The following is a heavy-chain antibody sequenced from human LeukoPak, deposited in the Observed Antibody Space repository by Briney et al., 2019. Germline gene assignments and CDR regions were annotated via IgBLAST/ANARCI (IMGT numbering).Heavy chain of an antibody. Sequence: GGSLRLSCAASGFTFSSYSMNWVRQAPGKGLEWVSSISSSSSYIYYADSAKGRFTISRDNAKNSLYLQINSLRAEDTAVYYCASDRHPSGYYYYMDVWGKGTTVTVSS. V-gene: IGHV3-21*01. CDR3: ASDRHPSGYYYYMDV. CDR2: ISSSSSYI. J-gene: IGHJ6*03. CDR1: GFTFSSYS. D-gene: IGHD3-10*01.